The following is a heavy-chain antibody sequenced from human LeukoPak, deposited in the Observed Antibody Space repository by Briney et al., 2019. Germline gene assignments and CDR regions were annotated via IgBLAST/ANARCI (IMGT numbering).Heavy chain of an antibody. CDR1: GYSISSGYY. V-gene: IGHV4-38-2*02. D-gene: IGHD3-10*01. CDR2: IYHSGST. Sequence: SETLSLTCTVSGYSISSGYYWGWIRPPPGKGLEWIGSIYHSGSTYYNPSLKSRVTISVDTSKNQFSLKLSSVTAADTAVYYCSAGPDGSGSYYNAFGYYYYYYYMDVWGKGTTVTVSS. CDR3: SAGPDGSGSYYNAFGYYYYYYYMDV. J-gene: IGHJ6*03.